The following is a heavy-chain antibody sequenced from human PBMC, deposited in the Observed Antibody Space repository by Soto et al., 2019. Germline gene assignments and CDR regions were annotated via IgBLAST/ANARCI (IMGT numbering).Heavy chain of an antibody. CDR2: ISFDASEK. D-gene: IGHD3-10*01. Sequence: GGSLRLSCAAAGFTFDIDWMSWVRQAPGKGLGWVATISFDASEKKYVPSVTGRFTMSSDTPKNSLSLQMASLRVDDTAVYYCARLSGYGSGSSVNHYLDFWGNGT. J-gene: IGHJ4*01. CDR1: GFTFDIDW. CDR3: ARLSGYGSGSSVNHYLDF. V-gene: IGHV3-7*01.